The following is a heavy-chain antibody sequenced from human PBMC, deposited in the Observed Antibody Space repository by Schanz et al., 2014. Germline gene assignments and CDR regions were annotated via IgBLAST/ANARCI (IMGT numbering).Heavy chain of an antibody. J-gene: IGHJ4*02. D-gene: IGHD5-12*01. CDR1: GFSIRNHD. V-gene: IGHV3-13*04. CDR2: IGTAGDT. Sequence: EVQLVESGGGLVQPGGSLRLSCAASGFSIRNHDMHWVRQATGAGLEWVSAIGTAGDTFYLDSVKGRFTISRENAKNSLYLQMNSLRAGDTAVYYCVSPSGYSDYGTYFDFWGQGTLVTVSS. CDR3: VSPSGYSDYGTYFDF.